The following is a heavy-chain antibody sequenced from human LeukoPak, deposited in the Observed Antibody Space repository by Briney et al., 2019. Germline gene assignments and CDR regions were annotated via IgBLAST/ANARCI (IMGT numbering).Heavy chain of an antibody. D-gene: IGHD6-13*01. Sequence: TSETLSLTCTVSGGSISSYYWSWIRQPPGKGLEWIANIHYNGNTNYNPSLKSRVTISLDTSKNQFSLKLSSVTAADTAVYYCASIDSSSWYFWFDPWGQGTLVTVSS. CDR3: ASIDSSSWYFWFDP. V-gene: IGHV4-59*01. CDR2: IHYNGNT. J-gene: IGHJ5*02. CDR1: GGSISSYY.